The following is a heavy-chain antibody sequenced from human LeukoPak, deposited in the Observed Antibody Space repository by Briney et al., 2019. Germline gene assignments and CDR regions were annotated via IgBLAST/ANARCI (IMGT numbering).Heavy chain of an antibody. CDR1: GFTFSNNW. V-gene: IGHV3-7*01. D-gene: IGHD2-8*02. Sequence: GGSLRLSCAASGFTFSNNWMSWVRQAPGKGLECVANIKKDGSEKYYINSVKGRFTISRDNAKNSVYLQMNSLRAEDTALYYCVKDAGTAWGQGTLVTVSS. CDR2: IKKDGSEK. J-gene: IGHJ5*02. CDR3: VKDAGTA.